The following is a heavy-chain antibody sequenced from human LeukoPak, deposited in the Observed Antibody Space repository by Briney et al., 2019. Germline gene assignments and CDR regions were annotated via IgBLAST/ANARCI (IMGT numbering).Heavy chain of an antibody. CDR3: ARAYSERYGLGYYYMDG. CDR1: GFTLSSYS. V-gene: IGHV3-21*01. Sequence: GGSLRLSCAASGFTLSSYSLNWVRQAPGKGLEWVSSISSSSSYIYYAASVRGRSTTSRDNAKNSMYQQMNSLRVEDTAVYYCARAYSERYGLGYYYMDGWGKGTTVTVSS. J-gene: IGHJ6*03. CDR2: ISSSSSYI. D-gene: IGHD1-26*01.